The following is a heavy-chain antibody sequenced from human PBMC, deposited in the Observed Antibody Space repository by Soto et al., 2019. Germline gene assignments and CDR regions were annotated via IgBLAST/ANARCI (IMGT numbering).Heavy chain of an antibody. D-gene: IGHD5-12*01. CDR3: ASRNIDIDSFDY. CDR2: ISYSRNT. CDR1: GGSISSGGYY. Sequence: TLSLTCTVSGGSISSGGYYWSWIRQHPGTGLGWIGYISYSRNTYFHPFLRNRVTISLDSSKKEFSLKLNSVTAADTAVYYCASRNIDIDSFDYGGQGTLVTVSS. J-gene: IGHJ4*02. V-gene: IGHV4-31*03.